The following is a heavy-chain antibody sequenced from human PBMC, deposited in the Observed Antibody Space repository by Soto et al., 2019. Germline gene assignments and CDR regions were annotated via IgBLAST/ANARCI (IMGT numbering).Heavy chain of an antibody. J-gene: IGHJ6*02. CDR2: IYYSGST. CDR3: AREGIAAAYYYGMDV. D-gene: IGHD6-13*01. CDR1: GGSISSYY. Sequence: PSETLSLTCTVSGGSISSYYWSWIRQPPGKGLEWIGYIYYSGSTNYNPSLKSRVTISVDTSKNQFSLKLSSVTAADTAVYYCAREGIAAAYYYGMDVWGQGATVTVSS. V-gene: IGHV4-59*01.